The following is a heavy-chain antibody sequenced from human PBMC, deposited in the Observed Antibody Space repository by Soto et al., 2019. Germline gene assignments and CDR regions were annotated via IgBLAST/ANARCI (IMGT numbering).Heavy chain of an antibody. J-gene: IGHJ6*02. CDR2: ISYDGSNK. CDR1: GFTFSSYG. D-gene: IGHD4-17*01. Sequence: LRLSCAASGFTFSSYGMHWVRQAPGKGLEWVAVISYDGSNKYYADSVKGRFTISRDNSKNTLYLQMNSLRAEDTAVYYCAKELVTTTTYYYYGMGVWGQGTTVTVSS. CDR3: AKELVTTTTYYYYGMGV. V-gene: IGHV3-30*18.